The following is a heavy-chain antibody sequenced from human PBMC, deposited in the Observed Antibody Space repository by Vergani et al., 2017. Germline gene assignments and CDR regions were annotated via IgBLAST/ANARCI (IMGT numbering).Heavy chain of an antibody. D-gene: IGHD4-17*01. CDR1: GYYFTDNY. J-gene: IGHJ6*02. CDR3: ARGGSDGDYPGRYYGMDV. CDR2: IIPIFGTA. V-gene: IGHV1-69*18. Sequence: QVQLVQSGAEVKKPGAAVKVSCKASGYYFTDNYLHWVRQAPGQGLEWMGRIIPIFGTANYAQKFQGRVTITADESTSTAYMELSSLRSEDTAVYYCARGGSDGDYPGRYYGMDVWGQGTTVTVSS.